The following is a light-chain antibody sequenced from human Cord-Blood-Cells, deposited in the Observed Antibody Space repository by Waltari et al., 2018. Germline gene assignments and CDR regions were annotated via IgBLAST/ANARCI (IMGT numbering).Light chain of an antibody. CDR2: RNN. V-gene: IGLV1-47*01. CDR3: AAWDDSLSGPWV. Sequence: QSVLTQPPPASGTPGQRVTISCSGTRSNIGRNYVYWYQQLPGTAPKLLIYRNNQRPSGVPDRFSGSKSGTSVALAISGLRSEDEADYYCAAWDDSLSGPWVFGGGTKLTVL. CDR1: RSNIGRNY. J-gene: IGLJ3*02.